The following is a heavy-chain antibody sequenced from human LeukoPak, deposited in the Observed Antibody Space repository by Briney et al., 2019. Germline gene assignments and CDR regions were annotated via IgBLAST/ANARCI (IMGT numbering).Heavy chain of an antibody. CDR3: AREESSGQLL. V-gene: IGHV1-46*01. J-gene: IGHJ3*01. D-gene: IGHD3-22*01. CDR2: INPSGGST. Sequence: ASVKASCKASAYTFTNYYLDWVRQAPGQGLEWMGIINPSGGSTSYAQKFQGRVTMTRDTSTSTVYMELRSLRSEDTAVYYCAREESSGQLLWGQGSMVTVSS. CDR1: AYTFTNYY.